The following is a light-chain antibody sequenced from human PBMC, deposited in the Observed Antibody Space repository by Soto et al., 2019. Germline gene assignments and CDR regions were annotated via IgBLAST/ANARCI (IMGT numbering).Light chain of an antibody. Sequence: QSVLTQPPSASGTPGQRVTISCSGSSSNIGKNYVYWYQQLPGTAPKLLIYRNNQRPSGVPERFSGSKSGTSASLAISGLRSEDEAEFYCATWDDSLSGRVFGGGTKLTVL. CDR2: RNN. CDR1: SSNIGKNY. V-gene: IGLV1-47*01. J-gene: IGLJ3*02. CDR3: ATWDDSLSGRV.